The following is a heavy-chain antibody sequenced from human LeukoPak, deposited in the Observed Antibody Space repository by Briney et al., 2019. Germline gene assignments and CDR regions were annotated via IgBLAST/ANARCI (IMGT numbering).Heavy chain of an antibody. CDR1: GFTFSSCG. D-gene: IGHD6-13*01. CDR2: ISGSGDST. J-gene: IGHJ4*02. CDR3: AKRSYSSSWYFDY. V-gene: IGHV3-23*01. Sequence: GGSLRLSCAASGFTFSSCGMSWVRQAPGKGLEWVSAISGSGDSTYYADSVKGRFTISRDNSKNTLYLQMNTFRAEDTAVYYCAKRSYSSSWYFDYWGQGTLVTVSS.